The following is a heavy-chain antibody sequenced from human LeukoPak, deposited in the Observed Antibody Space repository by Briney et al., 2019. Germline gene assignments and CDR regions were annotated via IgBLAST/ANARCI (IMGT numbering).Heavy chain of an antibody. CDR1: GGSFGTHS. CDR3: TRGDMSPGSFHGMDV. J-gene: IGHJ6*02. D-gene: IGHD2-15*01. CDR2: IHQGGNT. V-gene: IGHV4-34*01. Sequence: SQTLSLTCAIYGGSFGTHSWTWIRQPPGKGLEWVGEIHQGGNTNYHTSLRSRVLISVENSNNQFSERLRSVTAADTAMYFCTRGDMSPGSFHGMDVWGQGTMVT.